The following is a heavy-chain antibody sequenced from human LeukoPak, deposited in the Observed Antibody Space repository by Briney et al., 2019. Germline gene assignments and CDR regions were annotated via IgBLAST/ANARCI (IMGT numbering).Heavy chain of an antibody. CDR2: ISWDSGII. Sequence: GRSLRLSCAASGFILEVYAMHWVRQAPGKGLEWVSGISWDSGIIGYADSVKGRFTIGRDNAKNSLYLQMDSLRPEDTALYYFVKDQTTLSLSGWFDPWGQGTLVTVSS. J-gene: IGHJ5*02. V-gene: IGHV3-9*01. CDR3: VKDQTTLSLSGWFDP. D-gene: IGHD4-17*01. CDR1: GFILEVYA.